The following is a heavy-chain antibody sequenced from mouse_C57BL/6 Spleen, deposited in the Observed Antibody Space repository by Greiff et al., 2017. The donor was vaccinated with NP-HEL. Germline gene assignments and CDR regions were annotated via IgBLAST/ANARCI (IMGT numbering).Heavy chain of an antibody. V-gene: IGHV1-4*01. CDR3: ARSLYGSSLFAY. Sequence: VQLQQSGAELARPGASVKMSCKASGYTFTSYTMHWVKQRPGQGLEWIGYINPSSGYTKYNQKFKDKATLTADKSSSTAYMQLSSLTSEDSAVYYCARSLYGSSLFAYWGQGTLVTVSA. CDR2: INPSSGYT. CDR1: GYTFTSYT. D-gene: IGHD1-1*01. J-gene: IGHJ3*01.